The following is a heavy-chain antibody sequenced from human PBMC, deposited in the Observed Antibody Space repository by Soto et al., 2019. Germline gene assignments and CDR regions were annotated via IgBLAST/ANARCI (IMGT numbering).Heavy chain of an antibody. V-gene: IGHV3-30*18. CDR2: ISYDGSNK. CDR1: GFTFSSYG. CDR3: AKGRQWLADAFDS. D-gene: IGHD6-19*01. Sequence: GGSLRLSCAASGFTFSSYGMHWVRQAPGKGLEWVAVISYDGSNKYYADSVKGRFTISRDNSKNTLYLQMNSLRAEDTAVYYCAKGRQWLADAFDSWGQGTRVTV. J-gene: IGHJ3*02.